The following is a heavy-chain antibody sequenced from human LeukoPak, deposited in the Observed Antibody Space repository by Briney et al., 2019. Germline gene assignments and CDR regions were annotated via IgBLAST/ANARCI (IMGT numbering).Heavy chain of an antibody. CDR3: ARVSWFPGTSYYYMDV. Sequence: PGGSLRLSCAASGFTFSSYAMSWIRQPPGKGLEWIGYIQYSGSTNYNPSLKSRVTISVDTSKNQFSLKLSSVTAADTAVYYCARVSWFPGTSYYYMDVWGKGTTVTVSS. D-gene: IGHD1-1*01. J-gene: IGHJ6*03. CDR1: GFTFSSYA. CDR2: IQYSGST. V-gene: IGHV4-59*01.